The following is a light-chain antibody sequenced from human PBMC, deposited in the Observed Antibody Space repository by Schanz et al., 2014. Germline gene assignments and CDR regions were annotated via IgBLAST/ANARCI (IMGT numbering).Light chain of an antibody. J-gene: IGLJ3*02. Sequence: QSVLTQPPSVSAAPGQKVTISCSGSSSNIGNNYVSWYQQLPGAAPKLLIYDSDKRPSGIPDRFSGSKSGTSATLGITGLQTGDEADYYCGTWDSSLSGNWVFGGGTKLTVL. CDR1: SSNIGNNY. V-gene: IGLV1-51*01. CDR2: DSD. CDR3: GTWDSSLSGNWV.